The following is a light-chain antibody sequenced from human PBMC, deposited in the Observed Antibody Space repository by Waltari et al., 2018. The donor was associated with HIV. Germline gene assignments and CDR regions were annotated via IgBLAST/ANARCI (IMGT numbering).Light chain of an antibody. CDR1: SSDIGTYEL. CDR3: CSYAGRSIYV. CDR2: EVT. Sequence: QPALTQPASVSGSPGQSITLSCSGTSSDIGTYELVSWYQQHPGKAPKVIVYEVTKRPSGTAERCSGSKSGNTASLTISGLQAEDEADYYCCSYAGRSIYVFGTGTTVTVL. J-gene: IGLJ1*01. V-gene: IGLV2-23*02.